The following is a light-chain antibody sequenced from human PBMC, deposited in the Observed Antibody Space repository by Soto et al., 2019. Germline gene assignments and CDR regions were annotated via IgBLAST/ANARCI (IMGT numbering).Light chain of an antibody. J-gene: IGLJ2*01. CDR3: SAHAGRDNPVV. CDR2: QDS. Sequence: QSALTQPASVSGSPGQSITMSCTGTSSDVGRYNLVSWYQQSPGKAPKLMIYQDSERPPGVSNRFSGSKSGNTASLTISGLRAEDEADYYCSAHAGRDNPVVFGGGTKVTVL. CDR1: SSDVGRYNL. V-gene: IGLV2-23*01.